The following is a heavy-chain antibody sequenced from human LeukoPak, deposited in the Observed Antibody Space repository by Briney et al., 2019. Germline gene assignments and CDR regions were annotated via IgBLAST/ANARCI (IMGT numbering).Heavy chain of an antibody. Sequence: PGGSLRLSCAASGFTFSSYAMSWVRQAPGKGLEWVSAISGSGGSAYYADSVKGRFTISRDNSKNTLYLQMNSLRAEDTAVYYCAKDSGYNSGWYSYWGQGTLVTVSS. V-gene: IGHV3-23*01. CDR1: GFTFSSYA. J-gene: IGHJ4*02. CDR3: AKDSGYNSGWYSY. CDR2: ISGSGGSA. D-gene: IGHD6-19*01.